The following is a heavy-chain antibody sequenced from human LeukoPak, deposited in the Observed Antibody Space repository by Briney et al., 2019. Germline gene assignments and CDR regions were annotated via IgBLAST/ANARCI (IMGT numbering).Heavy chain of an antibody. CDR1: GGSISSYY. CDR3: ARDYYYYMDV. CDR2: IYYSGST. V-gene: IGHV4-59*01. J-gene: IGHJ6*03. Sequence: PSETLPLTCTVSGGSISSYYWSWIRQPPGKGLEWIGYIYYSGSTNYNPSLKSRVTISVDTSKNQFSLKLSSVTAADTAVYYCARDYYYYMDVWGKGTTVTVSS.